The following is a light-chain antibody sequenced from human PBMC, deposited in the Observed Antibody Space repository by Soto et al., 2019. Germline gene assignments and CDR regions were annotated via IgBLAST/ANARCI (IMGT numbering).Light chain of an antibody. Sequence: QSVLTQPPSVSAAPGQRVTISCSGSSSDIGNNYVSWYQHLPRTAPKLLIYDNDERPSGIPDRFSGSKSGTSATLGITGHQTGDEADYYCGTWDSGLSIGIFGTGTKVTVL. V-gene: IGLV1-51*01. J-gene: IGLJ1*01. CDR2: DND. CDR3: GTWDSGLSIGI. CDR1: SSDIGNNY.